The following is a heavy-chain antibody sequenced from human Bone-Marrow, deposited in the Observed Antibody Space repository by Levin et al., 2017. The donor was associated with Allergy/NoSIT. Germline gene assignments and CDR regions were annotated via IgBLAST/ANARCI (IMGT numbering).Heavy chain of an antibody. V-gene: IGHV3-30*04. Sequence: PGGSLRLSCAASGFTFSSYAMHWVRQAPGKGLEWVAVISYDGSNKYYADSVKGRFTISRDNSKNTLYLQMNSLRAEDTAVYYCAREERRGGYDAFDIWGQGTMVTVSS. CDR3: AREERRGGYDAFDI. D-gene: IGHD1-26*01. J-gene: IGHJ3*02. CDR2: ISYDGSNK. CDR1: GFTFSSYA.